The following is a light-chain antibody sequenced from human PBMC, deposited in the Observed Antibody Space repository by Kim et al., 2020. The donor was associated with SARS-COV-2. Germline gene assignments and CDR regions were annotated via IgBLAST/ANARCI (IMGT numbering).Light chain of an antibody. CDR2: DAS. V-gene: IGKV3-11*01. CDR3: QQRSNWL. J-gene: IGKJ4*01. CDR1: QSVSSY. Sequence: LSLSPGERATLSCRASQSVSSYLAWYQQKPGQAPRLLVYDASNRATGIPARFSGSGSGTDFTLTISSLEPEDFAVYYCQQRSNWLFGGGTKVDIK.